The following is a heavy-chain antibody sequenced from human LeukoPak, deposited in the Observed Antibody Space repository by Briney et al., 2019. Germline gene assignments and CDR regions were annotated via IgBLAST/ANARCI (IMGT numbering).Heavy chain of an antibody. CDR1: GFTFSNYG. CDR3: ARDSEFDSSGYSPPLQY. V-gene: IGHV3-33*01. Sequence: GGSLRLSCAASGFTFSNYGMHWVRQAPGKGLEWVAVIWYDGSDKYYADPVKGRFTISRDNSKNTLYLQMNSLRAEDTAVYYCARDSEFDSSGYSPPLQYWGRGTLVTVSS. CDR2: IWYDGSDK. J-gene: IGHJ4*02. D-gene: IGHD3-22*01.